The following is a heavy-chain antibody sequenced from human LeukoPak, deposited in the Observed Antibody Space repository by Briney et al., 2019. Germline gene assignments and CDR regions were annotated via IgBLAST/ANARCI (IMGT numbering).Heavy chain of an antibody. CDR2: INQDGSEK. Sequence: TGGSLRLSCVASGFTFSSYWMSWVRQAPGKGLEWVANINQDGSEKYDVDSAKGRFTISRDNAKNSLYLPMTSLRVDDTAMYYCARVGGGDGSGWSTTDYWGQGTLVTISS. CDR1: GFTFSSYW. D-gene: IGHD6-19*01. J-gene: IGHJ4*02. V-gene: IGHV3-7*01. CDR3: ARVGGGDGSGWSTTDY.